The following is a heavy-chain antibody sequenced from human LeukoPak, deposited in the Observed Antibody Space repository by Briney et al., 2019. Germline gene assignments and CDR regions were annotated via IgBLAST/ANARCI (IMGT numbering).Heavy chain of an antibody. D-gene: IGHD3-16*01. V-gene: IGHV1-2*06. CDR3: ARGGDTKY. J-gene: IGHJ4*02. CDR1: GYTFSDYY. CDR2: MYPNSGGT. Sequence: ASVKVSCTASGYTFSDYYIHWVRQAPGQGPEWLGRMYPNSGGTNYAQRFQGRVTMTRDTSISTAYMELSSLSSDDTAVYYCARGGDTKYWGQGTLVTVSS.